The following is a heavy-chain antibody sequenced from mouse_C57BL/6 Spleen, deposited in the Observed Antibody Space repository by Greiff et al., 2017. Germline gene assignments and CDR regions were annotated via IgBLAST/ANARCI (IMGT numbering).Heavy chain of an antibody. J-gene: IGHJ4*01. CDR2: IDPATGGT. CDR3: TRTGGYAMDY. V-gene: IGHV1-15*01. Sequence: QVQLQQSGAELVRPGASVTLSCKASGYTFTDYEMHWVKQTPVHGLEWIGAIDPATGGTAYNQKFKGKAILTADKSSSTAYMELRSLTSEDSAVYYCTRTGGYAMDYWGQGTSVTVSS. CDR1: GYTFTDYE.